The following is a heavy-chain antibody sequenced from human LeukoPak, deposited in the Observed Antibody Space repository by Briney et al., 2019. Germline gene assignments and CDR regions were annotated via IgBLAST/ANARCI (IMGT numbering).Heavy chain of an antibody. CDR3: ATQRGYDFWSGYYALDY. CDR2: FDPEDGET. V-gene: IGHV1-24*01. CDR1: GYTLTELS. J-gene: IGHJ4*02. D-gene: IGHD3-3*01. Sequence: GASVKVSCKVSGYTLTELSMHWVRQAPGKGLEWMGGFDPEDGETIYAQKFQGRVTMTEDTSTDTAYMELSGLRSEDTAVYYCATQRGYDFWSGYYALDYWGQGTLVTVSS.